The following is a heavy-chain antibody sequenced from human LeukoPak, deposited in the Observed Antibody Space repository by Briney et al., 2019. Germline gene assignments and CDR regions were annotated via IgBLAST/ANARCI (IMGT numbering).Heavy chain of an antibody. V-gene: IGHV4-34*01. CDR2: INHSGST. D-gene: IGHD2-2*01. Sequence: PSETLSLTCAVYGGSFSGYYWGWIRQPPGKGLEWIGEINHSGSTNYNPSLKSRVTISVDTSKNQFSLKLSSVTAADTAVYYCARGHYVVVPAGDLYYYYYMDVWGKGTTVTVSS. CDR3: ARGHYVVVPAGDLYYYYYMDV. J-gene: IGHJ6*03. CDR1: GGSFSGYY.